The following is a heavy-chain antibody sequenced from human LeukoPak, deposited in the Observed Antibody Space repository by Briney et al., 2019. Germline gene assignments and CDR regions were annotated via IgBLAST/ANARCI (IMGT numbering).Heavy chain of an antibody. CDR2: IRYDGSNK. V-gene: IGHV3-30*02. CDR1: GFTFSSYG. Sequence: PWGYLRLSCAESGFTFSSYGMHWVRQAPGKGLEWGAFIRYDGSNKYYADSVKGRFTISRDNSKNTLYLQMNSLRAADTAVYYCAKDVVWYCTSTSCSSPGYWGQGTLVTVSS. J-gene: IGHJ4*02. CDR3: AKDVVWYCTSTSCSSPGY. D-gene: IGHD2-2*01.